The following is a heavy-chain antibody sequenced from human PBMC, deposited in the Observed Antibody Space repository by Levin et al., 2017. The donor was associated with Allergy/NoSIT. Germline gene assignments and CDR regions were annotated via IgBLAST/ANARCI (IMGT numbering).Heavy chain of an antibody. CDR2: INSDDSST. J-gene: IGHJ4*02. V-gene: IGHV3-74*01. CDR3: ARDPGRGSGRSPNY. Sequence: SCAASGFTFSSYWMHWVRQAPGKGLVWVSRINSDDSSTSYADSVKGRFTISRDNAKNTLYLQMNSLRAEDTAVYYCARDPGRGSGRSPNYWGQGTLVTVSS. CDR1: GFTFSSYW. D-gene: IGHD3-10*01.